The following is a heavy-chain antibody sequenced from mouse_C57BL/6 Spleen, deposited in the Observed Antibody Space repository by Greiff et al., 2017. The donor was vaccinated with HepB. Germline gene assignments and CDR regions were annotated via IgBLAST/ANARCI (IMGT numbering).Heavy chain of an antibody. D-gene: IGHD1-1*01. J-gene: IGHJ3*01. Sequence: VQGVESGAELARPGASVKMSCKASGYTFTSYTMHWVKQRPGQGLEWIGYIYPSSGYTKYNQKFKDKATLTADKSSSTAYMQLSSLTSEDSAVYYCAREDIYYYGSSYWFAYWGQGTLVTVSA. CDR1: GYTFTSYT. CDR2: IYPSSGYT. V-gene: IGHV1-4*01. CDR3: AREDIYYYGSSYWFAY.